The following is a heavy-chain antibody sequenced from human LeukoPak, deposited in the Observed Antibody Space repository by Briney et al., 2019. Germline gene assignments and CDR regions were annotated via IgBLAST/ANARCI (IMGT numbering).Heavy chain of an antibody. CDR1: GGSISSYY. CDR2: IYYSGST. Sequence: NPSETLSLTCTVSGGSISSYYWSWIRQPPGKGLEWIGYIYYSGSTNYNPSPKSRVAISVDTSKNQFSLKLSSVTAADTAVYYCARSAHCSSTSCYHDAFDIWGQGTMVTVSS. CDR3: ARSAHCSSTSCYHDAFDI. D-gene: IGHD2-2*01. J-gene: IGHJ3*02. V-gene: IGHV4-59*01.